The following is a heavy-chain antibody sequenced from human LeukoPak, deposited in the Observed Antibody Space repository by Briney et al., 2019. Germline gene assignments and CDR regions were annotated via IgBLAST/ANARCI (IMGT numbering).Heavy chain of an antibody. J-gene: IGHJ4*02. Sequence: PSETLSLTCTVSGGSISSYYWSWIRQPPGKGLEWIGYIYYSGSTNYNPSLKSRVTISVDTSKNQFSLKLSSVTAADTAVYYCARSDYCDSSGYLSWGQGTLVTVSS. CDR1: GGSISSYY. CDR2: IYYSGST. D-gene: IGHD3-22*01. V-gene: IGHV4-59*01. CDR3: ARSDYCDSSGYLS.